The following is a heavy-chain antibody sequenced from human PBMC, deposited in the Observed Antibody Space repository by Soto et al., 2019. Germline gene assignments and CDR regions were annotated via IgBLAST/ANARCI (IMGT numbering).Heavy chain of an antibody. CDR1: GFTFGDYA. D-gene: IGHD3-16*01. V-gene: IGHV3-49*04. J-gene: IGHJ4*02. Sequence: HPGGSLRLSCTTSGFTFGDYALSWVRQAPGKGLEWVGFIRRNAYGGTTDYAASVKGRFTISRDDYKSIAYLQMNSLRTEDTALYYCTRASSLDFDFWGQGTLVTVSS. CDR3: TRASSLDFDF. CDR2: IRRNAYGGTT.